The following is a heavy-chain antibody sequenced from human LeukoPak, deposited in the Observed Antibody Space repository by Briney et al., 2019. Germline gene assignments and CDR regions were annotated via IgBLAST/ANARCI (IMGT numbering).Heavy chain of an antibody. D-gene: IGHD5-18*01. Sequence: PSQTLSLTCAVSGGSISSGGYSWSWIRQPPGKGLEWIGYIYHSGSTYYNPPLKSRVTISVDRSKNQFSLKLSSVTAADTAVYYCARGGYSYGYHYFDYWGQGTLVTVSS. J-gene: IGHJ4*02. V-gene: IGHV4-30-2*01. CDR3: ARGGYSYGYHYFDY. CDR1: GGSISSGGYS. CDR2: IYHSGST.